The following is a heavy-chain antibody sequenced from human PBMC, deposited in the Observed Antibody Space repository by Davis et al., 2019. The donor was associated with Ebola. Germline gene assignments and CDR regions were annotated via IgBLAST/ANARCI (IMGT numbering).Heavy chain of an antibody. CDR1: GFTFSSYA. CDR2: ISSSSSYI. Sequence: PGGSLRLSCAASGFTFSSYAMHWVRQAPGKGLEWVSSISSSSSYIYYADSVKGRFTISRDNAKNSLYLQMNSLRAEDTAVYYCASLRILTGYYSYYYYGMDVWGQGTTVTVSS. CDR3: ASLRILTGYYSYYYYGMDV. V-gene: IGHV3-21*01. D-gene: IGHD3-9*01. J-gene: IGHJ6*02.